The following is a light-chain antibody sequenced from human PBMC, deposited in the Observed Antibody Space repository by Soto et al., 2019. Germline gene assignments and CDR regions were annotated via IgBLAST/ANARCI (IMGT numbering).Light chain of an antibody. V-gene: IGKV2-30*01. CDR3: MQGTYWPYT. J-gene: IGKJ2*01. CDR1: QSPLYSDGNTY. CDR2: KVS. Sequence: DVVMTQSPLSLPVTLGQPASISCRSSQSPLYSDGNTYLSWFHQRPGQSPRRLIYKVSHRDSGVPDRFSGSGSGTDFTLQINRVEAEDLGVCMQGTYWPYTFGQGTKLEIK.